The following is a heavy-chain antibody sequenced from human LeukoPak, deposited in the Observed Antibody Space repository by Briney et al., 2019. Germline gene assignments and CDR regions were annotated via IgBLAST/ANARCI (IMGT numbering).Heavy chain of an antibody. V-gene: IGHV3-33*08. J-gene: IGHJ4*02. CDR2: IWNDGGNK. Sequence: GGSLRLSCAASGFAFDDYGMSWVRQAPGKGLEWVTMIWNDGGNKKYVDSVKGRFIISRDNSKNTLYLQMNSLRAEDTAVYYCARGCGGSPACYIIDYWGQGTLVTVSS. CDR1: GFAFDDYG. CDR3: ARGCGGSPACYIIDY. D-gene: IGHD2-15*01.